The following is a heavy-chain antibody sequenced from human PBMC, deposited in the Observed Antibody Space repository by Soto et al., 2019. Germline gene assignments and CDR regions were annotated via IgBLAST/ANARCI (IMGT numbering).Heavy chain of an antibody. Sequence: SETLSLTCTVSGGSVSSGSYYCSWIRQPPGKGLEWIGYIYYSGSTNYKSSLNSRVTISVDTSKNQFSLQLNSVTPAYTAVYYCARARGARYSSSSRYYYYYMDVWGKGTTVTVSS. V-gene: IGHV4-61*01. CDR3: ARARGARYSSSSRYYYYYMDV. J-gene: IGHJ6*03. CDR1: GGSVSSGSYY. D-gene: IGHD6-6*01. CDR2: IYYSGST.